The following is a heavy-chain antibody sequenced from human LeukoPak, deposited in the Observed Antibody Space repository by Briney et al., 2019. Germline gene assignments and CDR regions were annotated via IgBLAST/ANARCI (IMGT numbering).Heavy chain of an antibody. CDR1: GFSVSDKY. D-gene: IGHD5-18*01. J-gene: IGHJ4*02. CDR2: IYSGGST. Sequence: GGSLRLSCAASGFSVSDKYMTWVRQAPGKGLELLSIIYSGGSTFYADSVKGRFTISRDTSKNTVYLEMNSLRLDDTAVYYCARGPHGLQLWHYFDYWGLGTLVTVSS. CDR3: ARGPHGLQLWHYFDY. V-gene: IGHV3-66*02.